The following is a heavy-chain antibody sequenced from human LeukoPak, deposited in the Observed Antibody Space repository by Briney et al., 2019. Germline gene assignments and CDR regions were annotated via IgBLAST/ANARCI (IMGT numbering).Heavy chain of an antibody. V-gene: IGHV3-33*01. CDR2: IWYDGSNK. CDR3: TTGNFGPY. Sequence: PGGSLRLSCAASGFTFSSYGMHWVRQAPGKGLEWVAVIWYDGSNKYYADSVKGRFTISRDNSKNTLYLQMNSLKTEDTAFYYCTTGNFGPYWGQGTLVTVSS. D-gene: IGHD3-10*01. J-gene: IGHJ4*02. CDR1: GFTFSSYG.